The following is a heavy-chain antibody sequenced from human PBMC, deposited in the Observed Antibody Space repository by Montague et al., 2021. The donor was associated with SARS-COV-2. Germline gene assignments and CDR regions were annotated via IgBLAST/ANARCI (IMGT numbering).Heavy chain of an antibody. CDR3: ARVVGFDFDS. J-gene: IGHJ4*02. D-gene: IGHD2-21*01. Sequence: TLSLTCTVSGGSISSGSYYWSWIRQHAGKGLEWIGRIYTSGSTKYNPSLKSRVSISVDTSKNQFSLKLSSVTAADTAVYYCARVVGFDFDSWGQGTLVTVSS. CDR1: GGSISSGSYY. V-gene: IGHV4-61*02. CDR2: IYTSGST.